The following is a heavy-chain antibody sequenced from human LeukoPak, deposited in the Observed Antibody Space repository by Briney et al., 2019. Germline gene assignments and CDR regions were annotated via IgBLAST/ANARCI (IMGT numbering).Heavy chain of an antibody. CDR2: ISWNSGSI. CDR3: AKGSKAVLFTRDHYMDV. Sequence: PGRSLRLSCAASGFTFDDYAMHWVRQAPGKGLEWVSGISWNSGSIGYADSVKGRFTISRDNAKNSLYLQMNSLRAEDTAMYYCAKGSKAVLFTRDHYMDVWGKGTTVTISS. V-gene: IGHV3-9*01. CDR1: GFTFDDYA. D-gene: IGHD6-19*01. J-gene: IGHJ6*03.